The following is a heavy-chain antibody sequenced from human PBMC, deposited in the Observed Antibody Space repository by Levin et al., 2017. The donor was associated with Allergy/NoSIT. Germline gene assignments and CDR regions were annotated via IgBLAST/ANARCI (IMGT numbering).Heavy chain of an antibody. D-gene: IGHD5-12*01. Sequence: SQTLSLTCAVYGGSFSGYYWSWIRQPPGKGLEWIGEINHSGSTNYNPSLKSRVTISVDTSKNQFSLKLSSVTAADTAVYYCARDRVATIRSYYYYYGMDVWGQGTTVTVSS. CDR1: GGSFSGYY. V-gene: IGHV4-34*01. J-gene: IGHJ6*02. CDR3: ARDRVATIRSYYYYYGMDV. CDR2: INHSGST.